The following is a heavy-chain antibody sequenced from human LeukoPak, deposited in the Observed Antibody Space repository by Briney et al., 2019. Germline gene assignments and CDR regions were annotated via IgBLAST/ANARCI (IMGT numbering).Heavy chain of an antibody. J-gene: IGHJ3*02. D-gene: IGHD6-13*01. Sequence: SETLTPTCAVYGGSFSGYYWSWIRQPPGKGLEWIGEINHSGSTNYNPSLKSRVTISVDTSKNQFSLKLSSVTAADTAVYYCARGHSIAAAGTSAFDIWGQGTMVTVSS. CDR3: ARGHSIAAAGTSAFDI. CDR2: INHSGST. CDR1: GGSFSGYY. V-gene: IGHV4-34*01.